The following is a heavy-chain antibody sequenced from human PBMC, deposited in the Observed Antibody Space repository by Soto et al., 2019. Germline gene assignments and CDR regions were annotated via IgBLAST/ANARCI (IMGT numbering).Heavy chain of an antibody. J-gene: IGHJ5*01. CDR3: ARGRYCLTGRCFPNWFDS. CDR1: GDSISTVDYF. CDR2: IYKSATT. Sequence: SETLSLTCSVSGDSISTVDYFWAWVRQPPGQALEYIGYIYKSATTYYNPSFESRVAVSLDTSKSQFSLNVTSLTAADTAVYFCARGRYCLTGRCFPNWFDSWGQGTLVTVSS. D-gene: IGHD2-15*01. V-gene: IGHV4-30-4*01.